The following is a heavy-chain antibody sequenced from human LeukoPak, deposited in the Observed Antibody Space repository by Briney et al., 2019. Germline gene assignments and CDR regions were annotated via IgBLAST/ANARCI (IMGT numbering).Heavy chain of an antibody. CDR2: IYHSGST. CDR3: ARALDFYAFDI. CDR1: GGSISSGGYS. Sequence: SETLSLTCAVSGGSISSGGYSWSWIRQPPGKGLEWIGYIYHSGSTYYNPSLKSRVTISVDRSKNQFSLKLSSVTAADTAVYYCARALDFYAFDIWGQGTMVTVSS. J-gene: IGHJ3*02. V-gene: IGHV4-30-2*01.